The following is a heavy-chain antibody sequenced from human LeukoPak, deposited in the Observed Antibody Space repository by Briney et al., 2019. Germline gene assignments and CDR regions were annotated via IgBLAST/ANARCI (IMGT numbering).Heavy chain of an antibody. CDR1: GYTFTSYA. CDR3: AREGWPMVTYGMYFDY. Sequence: ASVKVSCKASGYTFTSYAMNWVRQAPGQGLEWMGWINTNTGNPTYAQGFTGRFVFSLDTSVSTAYLQISSLKAEDTAVYHCAREGWPMVTYGMYFDYWGQGTLVTVSS. V-gene: IGHV7-4-1*02. J-gene: IGHJ4*02. D-gene: IGHD4/OR15-4a*01. CDR2: INTNTGNP.